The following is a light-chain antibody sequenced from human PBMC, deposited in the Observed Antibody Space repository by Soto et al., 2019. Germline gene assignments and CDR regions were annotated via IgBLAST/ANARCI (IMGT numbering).Light chain of an antibody. Sequence: DIQMTQSPSSLSASVGDRVTITCRASQSISNYLNWYQQKPGKAPNILIYNAYSLQSGVPSRCSGSGSGTDFILTISSLQPEDFATYYCQQSFGTPITFGRGTRLEIK. V-gene: IGKV1-39*01. CDR3: QQSFGTPIT. J-gene: IGKJ5*01. CDR1: QSISNY. CDR2: NAY.